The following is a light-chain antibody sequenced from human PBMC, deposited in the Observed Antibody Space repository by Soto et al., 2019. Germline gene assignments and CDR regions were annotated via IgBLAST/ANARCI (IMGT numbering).Light chain of an antibody. CDR3: GTWDSSLSAWG. CDR2: DNN. J-gene: IGLJ3*02. Sequence: QSVLTQPPSVSAAPGQRVTISCSGISSNIGNNYVSWYQQLPGTAPKLLIYDNNKRPSGIPDRFSGSKSGTSATLGITGLQTGDEGDYYCGTWDSSLSAWGFGGGTKLTVL. V-gene: IGLV1-51*01. CDR1: SSNIGNNY.